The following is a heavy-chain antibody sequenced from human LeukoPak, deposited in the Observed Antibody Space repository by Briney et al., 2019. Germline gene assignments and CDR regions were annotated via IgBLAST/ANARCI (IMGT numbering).Heavy chain of an antibody. CDR1: GGSISSGDYY. CDR2: IYYSGST. CDR3: ARQKMYSSGWGFDY. Sequence: PSETLSLTCTVSGGSISSGDYYWSWIRQPPGKGLEWIGYIYYSGSTYYNPSLKSRLTMSLDTSKNQFSLNLNSVTAADTAIYYCARQKMYSSGWGFDYWGQGTLVTVSS. V-gene: IGHV4-30-4*02. J-gene: IGHJ4*02. D-gene: IGHD6-19*01.